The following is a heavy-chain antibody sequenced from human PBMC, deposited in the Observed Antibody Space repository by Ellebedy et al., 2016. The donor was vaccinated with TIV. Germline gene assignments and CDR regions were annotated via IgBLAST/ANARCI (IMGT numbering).Heavy chain of an antibody. Sequence: SVKVSCXASGGTFSSYAISWVRQAPGQGLEWMGGIIPIFGTANYAQKFQGRVTITADKSTSTAYMELSSLRSEDTAVYYCARVDTAMVRYLDYWGQGTLVTVSS. CDR3: ARVDTAMVRYLDY. D-gene: IGHD5-18*01. CDR1: GGTFSSYA. V-gene: IGHV1-69*06. CDR2: IIPIFGTA. J-gene: IGHJ4*02.